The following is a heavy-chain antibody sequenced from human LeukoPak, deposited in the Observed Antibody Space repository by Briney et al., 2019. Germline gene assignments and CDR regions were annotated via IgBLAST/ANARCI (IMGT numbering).Heavy chain of an antibody. Sequence: SETLSLTCTVSGYSITNGYYWSWIRQPPGKGLEWIGYIYYRVTSDYNPSLKSRVTMSVDMSTRQISLKLSSVTAADTAVYYCARAVGGDGSGSLWGPGTLVTVSS. V-gene: IGHV4-61*01. CDR2: IYYRVTS. D-gene: IGHD3-10*01. CDR3: ARAVGGDGSGSL. CDR1: GYSITNGYY. J-gene: IGHJ4*02.